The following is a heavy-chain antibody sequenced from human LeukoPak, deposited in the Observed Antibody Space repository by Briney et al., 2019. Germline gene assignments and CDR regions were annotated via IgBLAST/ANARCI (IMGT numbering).Heavy chain of an antibody. CDR1: GFTFSSYS. Sequence: PGGSLRLSCAASGFTFSSYSMNWVRQAPGKGLEWVSSISSSSSYIYYADSVKGRFTISRDNAKNSLYLQMNSLRAEDTAVYYCARGLTYCSSTSCYIPDYWGQGTLVTVSS. CDR2: ISSSSSYI. V-gene: IGHV3-21*01. CDR3: ARGLTYCSSTSCYIPDY. D-gene: IGHD2-2*02. J-gene: IGHJ4*02.